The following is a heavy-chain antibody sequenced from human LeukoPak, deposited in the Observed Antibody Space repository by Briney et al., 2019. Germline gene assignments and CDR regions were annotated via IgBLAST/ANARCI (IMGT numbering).Heavy chain of an antibody. J-gene: IGHJ4*02. V-gene: IGHV3-15*01. CDR1: GFTFSDPW. Sequence: GGSLRLSCAASGFTFSDPWMSWVRHAPGKGLEWVGRIKSKADGGTTEYAAAVQGRFTISRDDSKNTLYLQMNSLKTEDTAVYFSTTYGDYEGLSDYWGQGTLVTVSS. D-gene: IGHD4-17*01. CDR3: TTYGDYEGLSDY. CDR2: IKSKADGGTT.